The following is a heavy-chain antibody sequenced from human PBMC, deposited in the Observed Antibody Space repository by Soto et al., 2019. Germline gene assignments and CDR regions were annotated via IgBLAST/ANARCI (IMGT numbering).Heavy chain of an antibody. Sequence: SETLSLTCTVSGGSISSGGYYWSWIRQHPGKGLEWIGYIYYSGSTYYNPSLKSRVTISVDTSKNQFSLKLSSVTAADTAVYYCARGYGGVDDGSYYRMDVWGQGTTVTVSS. V-gene: IGHV4-31*03. D-gene: IGHD1-1*01. J-gene: IGHJ6*02. CDR3: ARGYGGVDDGSYYRMDV. CDR2: IYYSGST. CDR1: GGSISSGGYY.